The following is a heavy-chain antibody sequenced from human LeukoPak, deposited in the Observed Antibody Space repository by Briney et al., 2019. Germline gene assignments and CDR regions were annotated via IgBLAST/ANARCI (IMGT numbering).Heavy chain of an antibody. Sequence: SETLSPTCTVSGGSISSYYWSWIRQPPGKGLEWIGYIYYSGSTNYNPSLKSRVTISVDTSKNQFSLKLSSVTAADTAVYYCARSVAPRSGPDYWGRGTLVTVSS. CDR1: GGSISSYY. J-gene: IGHJ4*02. CDR3: ARSVAPRSGPDY. V-gene: IGHV4-59*08. CDR2: IYYSGST. D-gene: IGHD6-19*01.